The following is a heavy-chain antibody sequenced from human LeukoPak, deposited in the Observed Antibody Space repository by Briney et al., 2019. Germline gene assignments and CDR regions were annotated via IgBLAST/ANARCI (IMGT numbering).Heavy chain of an antibody. J-gene: IGHJ4*02. CDR1: GFTFSSYG. CDR3: TRGYYDSSGSIDY. V-gene: IGHV3-33*01. D-gene: IGHD3-22*01. Sequence: PRRSLRLSCAASGFTFSSYGMRWVRQAPGKWLEWVAVIWYDGGNKYYADSVKGRFTISRDNSKNTLYLQMNSLRAEDTAVYYCTRGYYDSSGSIDYWGQGTLVTVSS. CDR2: IWYDGGNK.